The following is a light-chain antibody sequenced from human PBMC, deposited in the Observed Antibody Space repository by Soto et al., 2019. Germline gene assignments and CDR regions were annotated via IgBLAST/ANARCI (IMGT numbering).Light chain of an antibody. CDR1: QSVNNN. Sequence: EIVLTQSPATLSVSPGERATLSCRASQSVNNNLAWYQQKPGQAPRLLIYGASTRAAGIPARFSGSGSGTESTLPLTSLQSEDFAVYYCQQYNNWPLFTFGPGTKVDIK. J-gene: IGKJ3*01. V-gene: IGKV3-15*01. CDR2: GAS. CDR3: QQYNNWPLFT.